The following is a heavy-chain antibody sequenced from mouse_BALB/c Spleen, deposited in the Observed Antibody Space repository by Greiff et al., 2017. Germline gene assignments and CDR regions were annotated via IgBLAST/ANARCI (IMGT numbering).Heavy chain of an antibody. D-gene: IGHD4-1*01. CDR1: GYTFTEYI. V-gene: IGHV1-62-2*01. CDR3: ARHERYLGPIDY. CDR2: FYPGSGSI. J-gene: IGHJ2*01. Sequence: QVHVKQSGAELVKPGASVKLSCKASGYTFTEYIIHWVKQRSGQGLEWIGWFYPGSGSIKYNEKFKDKATLTADKSSSTVYMELSRLTSEDSAVYFCARHERYLGPIDYWGQGTTLTVSS.